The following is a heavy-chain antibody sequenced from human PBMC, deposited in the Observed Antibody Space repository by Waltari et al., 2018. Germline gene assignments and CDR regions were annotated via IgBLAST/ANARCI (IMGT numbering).Heavy chain of an antibody. Sequence: QVQLVQSGAEVKKPGASVKVSCKASGYTFTGYYMHWVRQAPGQGLEWMGWINPNSGGTNYEQKFQGRVTMTRDTSISTAYMELSRLRSDDTAVYYCASDAYSSSYHYWGQGTLVTVSS. CDR3: ASDAYSSSYHY. D-gene: IGHD6-13*01. V-gene: IGHV1-2*02. CDR1: GYTFTGYY. CDR2: INPNSGGT. J-gene: IGHJ4*02.